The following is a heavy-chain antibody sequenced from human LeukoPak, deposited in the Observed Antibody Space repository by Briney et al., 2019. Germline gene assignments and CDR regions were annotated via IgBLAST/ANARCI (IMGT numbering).Heavy chain of an antibody. J-gene: IGHJ4*02. CDR1: GGTSSRYA. CDR2: IIPILGIA. V-gene: IGHV1-69*04. D-gene: IGHD3-22*01. Sequence: GASVKVSCKASGGTSSRYAISWVRQAPGQGLEWVGRIIPILGIANYAQKFQGRVTITADKSTSTAYMELSSLRSEDTAVYYCARGGSSGYGVFDYWGQGTLVTVSS. CDR3: ARGGSSGYGVFDY.